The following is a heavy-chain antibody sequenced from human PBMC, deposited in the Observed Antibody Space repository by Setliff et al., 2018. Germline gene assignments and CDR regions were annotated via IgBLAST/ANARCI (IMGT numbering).Heavy chain of an antibody. D-gene: IGHD3-9*01. Sequence: GGSLRLSCAASGFTFYSYAMSWVRQAPGKGLEWVSRISNSGGSTNYVDSVKGRFTISRDNAKNSLYLQMNSLRAGDTAVYYCAIFVHMDVWGQGTTVTVSS. CDR2: ISNSGGST. V-gene: IGHV3-23*01. J-gene: IGHJ6*02. CDR3: AIFVHMDV. CDR1: GFTFYSYA.